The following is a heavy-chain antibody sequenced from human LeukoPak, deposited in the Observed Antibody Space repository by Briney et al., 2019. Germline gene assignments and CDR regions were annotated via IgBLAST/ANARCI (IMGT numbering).Heavy chain of an antibody. CDR2: VYYDGST. D-gene: IGHD3-10*01. J-gene: IGHJ3*02. CDR3: ASSSSYGSGSYYFETDAFDI. CDR1: GGSITGYY. Sequence: PSETLSLTCTVSGGSITGYYWSWIRQPPGKGLEWIGYVYYDGSTNYNPSLRSRVTISVDKSKNQFSLKLSSVTAADTAVYYCASSSSYGSGSYYFETDAFDIWGQGTMVTVSS. V-gene: IGHV4-59*12.